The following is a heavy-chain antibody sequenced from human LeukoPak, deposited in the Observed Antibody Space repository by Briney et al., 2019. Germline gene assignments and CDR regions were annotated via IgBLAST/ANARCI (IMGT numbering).Heavy chain of an antibody. CDR1: GGCITSSSYY. D-gene: IGHD3-10*02. CDR3: ARRMLRGVDAFDI. V-gene: IGHV4-39*01. Sequence: SETLSLTCTLSGGCITSSSYYAGWISPQRRRGMERMGSIYYSGTTYYNPSLKSRVTISVDTSKNQFSLKLSSVPAADTAVYYCARRMLRGVDAFDIWGQGTMVTVSS. CDR2: IYYSGTT. J-gene: IGHJ3*02.